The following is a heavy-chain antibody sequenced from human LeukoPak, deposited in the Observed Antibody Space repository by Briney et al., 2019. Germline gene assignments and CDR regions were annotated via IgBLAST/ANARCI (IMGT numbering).Heavy chain of an antibody. CDR2: ISGSGHNT. V-gene: IGHV3-23*01. J-gene: IGHJ4*02. CDR3: ARDLGGSPFDY. Sequence: PSGGSLRLSCVASGFTFSSYAMSWVRQAPGKGLEWVSAISGSGHNTYYADSVKGRFTISRDNSKNTLYLQMNSLRAEDTAVYYCARDLGGSPFDYWGQGTLVTVSS. D-gene: IGHD1-26*01. CDR1: GFTFSSYA.